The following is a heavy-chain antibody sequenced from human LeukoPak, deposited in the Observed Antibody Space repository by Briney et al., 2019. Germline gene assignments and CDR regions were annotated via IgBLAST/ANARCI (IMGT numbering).Heavy chain of an antibody. Sequence: GGSLRLSCAASGFTFSSYGMHWVRQAPGKGLEWVAVISHDGSNKYYADSVKGRFTISRDNPKKMPYLQMNSLRAEDTAVYYCARKDSGDYYYGMDVWGQGTTVTVSS. D-gene: IGHD2-15*01. CDR1: GFTFSSYG. CDR3: ARKDSGDYYYGMDV. J-gene: IGHJ6*02. V-gene: IGHV3-30*03. CDR2: ISHDGSNK.